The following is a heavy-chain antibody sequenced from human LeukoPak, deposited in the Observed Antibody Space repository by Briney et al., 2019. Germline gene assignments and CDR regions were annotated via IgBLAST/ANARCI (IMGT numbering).Heavy chain of an antibody. Sequence: PGGSLRLSCAASGFTFSNAWMSWVRQAPGKGLEWVGRIKSKTDGGTTDYAAPVKGRLTISRDDSKNTLYLQMNSLKTEDTAVYYCTTRPPTVTTPQDYWGQGTLVTVSS. D-gene: IGHD4-17*01. V-gene: IGHV3-15*01. CDR3: TTRPPTVTTPQDY. CDR2: IKSKTDGGTT. J-gene: IGHJ4*02. CDR1: GFTFSNAW.